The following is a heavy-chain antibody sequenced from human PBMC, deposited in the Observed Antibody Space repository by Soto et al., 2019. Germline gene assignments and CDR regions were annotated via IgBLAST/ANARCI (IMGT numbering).Heavy chain of an antibody. D-gene: IGHD5-12*01. CDR2: NYYSGGT. Sequence: QVQLQESGPGLVKPSETLSLTCTVSGGSINNYYWSWIRQPPGKGLEWIGYNYYSGGTNYNPSLKTRVTTSVATSNSQSSLRLSSATAADTAVYYCAGRYSGYDDAFDLWGQGTMVTVSS. J-gene: IGHJ3*01. CDR3: AGRYSGYDDAFDL. CDR1: GGSINNYY. V-gene: IGHV4-59*01.